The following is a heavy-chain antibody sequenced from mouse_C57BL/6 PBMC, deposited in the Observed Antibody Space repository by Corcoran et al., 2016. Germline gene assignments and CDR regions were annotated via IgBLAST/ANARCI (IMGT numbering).Heavy chain of an antibody. D-gene: IGHD1-1*01. CDR3: AREDYYGSSPYYYAMDY. CDR2: INTYSGVP. Sequence: QIQLVQSGPELKKPGETVKISCKASGYTFTTYGMSWVKQAPGKGLKWMGWINTYSGVPTYADDFKGRFAFSLETSASTAYLQINNLKNEDTATYCCAREDYYGSSPYYYAMDYWGQGTSVTVSS. J-gene: IGHJ4*01. CDR1: GYTFTTYG. V-gene: IGHV9-3*01.